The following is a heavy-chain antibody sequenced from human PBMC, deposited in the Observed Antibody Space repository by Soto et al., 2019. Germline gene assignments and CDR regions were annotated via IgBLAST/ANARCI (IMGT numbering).Heavy chain of an antibody. Sequence: QVQLQQWGAGLLKPSETLSLTCAVYGGSFSGYYWSWIRQPPGKGLEWIGEINHSGSTNYTPSLKSRVTISVDTSKNQFSLKLSSVTAADTAVYYCARWCRTGYYIGRAFDIWGQGTMVTVSS. CDR3: ARWCRTGYYIGRAFDI. CDR1: GGSFSGYY. V-gene: IGHV4-34*01. CDR2: INHSGST. J-gene: IGHJ3*02. D-gene: IGHD3-9*01.